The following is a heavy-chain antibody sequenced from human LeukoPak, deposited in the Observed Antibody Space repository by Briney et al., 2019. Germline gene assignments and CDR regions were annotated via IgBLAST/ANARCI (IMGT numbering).Heavy chain of an antibody. CDR3: ARGQKGVVVVAATSGYYYGMDV. Sequence: ASVKVSCKASGYTFTGYYMHWVRQAPGQGLEWMGWINPNSGGINYAQKFQGRVTMTRDTSISTAYMELSRLRSDDTAVYYCARGQKGVVVVAATSGYYYGMDVWGQGTTVTVSS. V-gene: IGHV1-2*02. CDR2: INPNSGGI. CDR1: GYTFTGYY. J-gene: IGHJ6*02. D-gene: IGHD2-15*01.